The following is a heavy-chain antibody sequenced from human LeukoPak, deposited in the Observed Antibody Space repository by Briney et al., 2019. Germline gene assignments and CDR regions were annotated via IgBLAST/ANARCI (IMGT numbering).Heavy chain of an antibody. J-gene: IGHJ3*02. CDR1: GYTFTSYG. CDR3: ASLKNYYDSSGYLVTDAFDM. V-gene: IGHV1-18*01. D-gene: IGHD3-22*01. CDR2: ISAYNGNT. Sequence: ASVKVSCKASGYTFTSYGINWVRQAPGQGLEWMGWISAYNGNTKYAQKLQGRVTMTTDTSTSTAYMELRSLRSDDTAVYYCASLKNYYDSSGYLVTDAFDMWGQGTMVLVSS.